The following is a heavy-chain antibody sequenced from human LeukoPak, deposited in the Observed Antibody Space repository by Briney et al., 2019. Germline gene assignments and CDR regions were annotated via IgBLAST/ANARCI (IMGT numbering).Heavy chain of an antibody. CDR3: VRGGAPKKTFGGVIVPKSNNEAFDI. Sequence: GGSLRLSCAASGFTVSSNYMSWVRQAPGKGLEWVSVIYSGGSTYYADSVKGRFTISRDNSKNTLYLQMNSLRAEDTAVYYCVRGGAPKKTFGGVIVPKSNNEAFDIWGQGTMVTVSS. J-gene: IGHJ3*02. CDR2: IYSGGST. CDR1: GFTVSSNY. V-gene: IGHV3-66*01. D-gene: IGHD3-16*02.